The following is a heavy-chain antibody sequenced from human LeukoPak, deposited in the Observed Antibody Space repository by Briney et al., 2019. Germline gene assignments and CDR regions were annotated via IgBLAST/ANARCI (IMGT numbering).Heavy chain of an antibody. J-gene: IGHJ4*02. CDR2: TYSRGNT. CDR1: SGSITNYY. CDR3: ARARYSDGFGWFDY. V-gene: IGHV4-59*01. Sequence: PSETLSLTCTVSSGSITNYYWNWFRQPPGKTLEWIGWTYSRGNTNYNPSLRSRVTVLVDMSRNQFSLRLTSVTAADTAVYYCARARYSDGFGWFDYWGQGALVTISS. D-gene: IGHD5-18*01.